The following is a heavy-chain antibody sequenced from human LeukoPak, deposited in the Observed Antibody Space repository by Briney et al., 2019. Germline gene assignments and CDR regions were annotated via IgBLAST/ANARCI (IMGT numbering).Heavy chain of an antibody. CDR3: ARGGYSYDPPPGDPLDH. Sequence: PSETLSLTCTVSGGSISSYYWSWIRQPPGKGLEWIGYIYYSGSTNYNPSLKSRVTISVDMSKNQLSLKLSSVTAADTAVYYCARGGYSYDPPPGDPLDHWGQGTLVTVSS. CDR2: IYYSGST. CDR1: GGSISSYY. D-gene: IGHD5-18*01. V-gene: IGHV4-59*01. J-gene: IGHJ4*02.